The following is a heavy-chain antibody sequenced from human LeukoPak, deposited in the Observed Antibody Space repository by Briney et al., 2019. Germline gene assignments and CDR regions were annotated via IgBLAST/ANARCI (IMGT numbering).Heavy chain of an antibody. D-gene: IGHD3-22*01. CDR3: AKDGSSGDYYYFDY. V-gene: IGHV3-23*01. Sequence: GGSLRLSCAASGFSFSGYAMSWVRQAPGKGLEWVSALSGSGGSTFYADSVKGRFTISRDNSKNTLYLQMNSLRAEDTAVYYCAKDGSSGDYYYFDYWGQGSLVTVSS. J-gene: IGHJ4*02. CDR1: GFSFSGYA. CDR2: LSGSGGST.